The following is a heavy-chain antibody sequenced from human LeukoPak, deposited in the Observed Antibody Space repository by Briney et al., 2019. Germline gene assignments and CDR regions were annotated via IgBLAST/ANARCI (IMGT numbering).Heavy chain of an antibody. Sequence: PSETLSLTCTVSGGSISSYYWSWIRQPPGKGLEWIGYIYYSGSTNYNPSLKSRVTISVDTSKNQFSLKLSSVTAADTAVYYCARASPSYYYYYYMDVWGKGTTVTISS. CDR3: ARASPSYYYYYYMDV. V-gene: IGHV4-59*01. J-gene: IGHJ6*03. CDR1: GGSISSYY. CDR2: IYYSGST.